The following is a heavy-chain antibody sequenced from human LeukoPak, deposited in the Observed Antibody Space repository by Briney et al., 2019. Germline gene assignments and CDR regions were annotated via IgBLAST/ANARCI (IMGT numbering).Heavy chain of an antibody. CDR2: ISGSGGNT. Sequence: PGGSLRLSCAVSGFTFSSYAMSWVRQAPGKGLEWVSAISGSGGNTYYADSVKGRFTISRDNSKNTLYLQMNSLRAEDTAVYYCARDRVVTGYYFDYWGEGTRVTVPS. J-gene: IGHJ4*02. CDR1: GFTFSSYA. V-gene: IGHV3-23*01. CDR3: ARDRVVTGYYFDY. D-gene: IGHD2-21*02.